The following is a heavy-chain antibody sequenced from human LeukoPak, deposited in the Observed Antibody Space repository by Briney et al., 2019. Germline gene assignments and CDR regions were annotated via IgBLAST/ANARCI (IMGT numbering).Heavy chain of an antibody. V-gene: IGHV4-39*01. J-gene: IGHJ4*02. CDR3: ARHAGGISATGTRPFDY. CDR2: IYYSGST. Sequence: KPSETLSLTCTVSGASFSSSTYYWGWIRRPPGKGLEWIGSIYYSGSTYYNPSLKSRVTMSVDTSKNQFSLKLSSVTAADTAVYYCARHAGGISATGTRPFDYWGQGTLVTVSS. CDR1: GASFSSSTYY. D-gene: IGHD6-13*01.